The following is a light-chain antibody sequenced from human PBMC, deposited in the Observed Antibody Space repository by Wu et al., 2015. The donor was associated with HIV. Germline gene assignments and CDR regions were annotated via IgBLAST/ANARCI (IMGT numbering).Light chain of an antibody. CDR1: QSVSSY. CDR3: QQHTSWAPPLT. V-gene: IGKV3-11*01. Sequence: EIVLTQSPATLSLSPGERATLSCRASQSVSSYLAWYQQKPGQAPRLLIYDAFNRATGIPARFSGSGSGTDFTLTISSLEPEDFAVYFCQQHTSWAPPLTFGGGTKVEIK. CDR2: DAF. J-gene: IGKJ4*01.